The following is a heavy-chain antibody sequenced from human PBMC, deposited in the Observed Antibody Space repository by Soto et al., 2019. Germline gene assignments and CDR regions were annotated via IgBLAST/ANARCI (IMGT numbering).Heavy chain of an antibody. Sequence: EVQLLESGGGLAQPGGSLRLSCAASGFSIRTYGVTWVRQAPGKGLEWVSGFSGSSGNTYYADSVKGRFTISRDNSKNTVYLQMNSLRAEDTAVYYCARWNGYGDSWGQGTLVTVSS. CDR3: ARWNGYGDS. V-gene: IGHV3-23*01. CDR2: FSGSSGNT. CDR1: GFSIRTYG. J-gene: IGHJ4*02. D-gene: IGHD1-1*01.